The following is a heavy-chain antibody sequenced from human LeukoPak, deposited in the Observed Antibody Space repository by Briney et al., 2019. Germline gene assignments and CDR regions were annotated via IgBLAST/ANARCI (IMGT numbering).Heavy chain of an antibody. V-gene: IGHV4-30-4*01. CDR2: IFYGGIT. D-gene: IGHD2-15*01. CDR3: ARATRHDVVVFDF. Sequence: PSETLSLTCIVSGDSVNSADYYWSWIRQPPGKGLEWIAYIFYGGITYYSPSLKSRVNISVDTSKNLFSLSLTSVTAADTAVYYCARATRHDVVVFDFWGQGTLVTVSS. J-gene: IGHJ4*02. CDR1: GDSVNSADYY.